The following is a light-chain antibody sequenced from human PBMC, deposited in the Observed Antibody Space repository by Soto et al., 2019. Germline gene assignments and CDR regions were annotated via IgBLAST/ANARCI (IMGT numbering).Light chain of an antibody. CDR3: QQYNNWPWT. CDR1: QSVSSN. J-gene: IGKJ1*01. Sequence: EIVLTQSPATLSLSPGERATLSCRATQSVSSNYLAWYRQKPGQAPRLLIYGASTRATGIPARFSGSGSGTEFTLTISSLQSEDFAVYYCQQYNNWPWTFGQGTKVDIK. CDR2: GAS. V-gene: IGKV3-15*01.